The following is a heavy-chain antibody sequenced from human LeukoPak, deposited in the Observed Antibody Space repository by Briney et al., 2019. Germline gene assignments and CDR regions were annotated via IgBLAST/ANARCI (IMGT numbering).Heavy chain of an antibody. Sequence: GGSLRLSCAASGFTFRSFAMSWVRQAPGKGLEWVSGVIGSGRTTFYADSVKGRFTISRDNSKNTLYLQMNSLRAEDTAIYYCAKKEGDTYFSWYMDVWGKGTTVTVSS. V-gene: IGHV3-23*01. D-gene: IGHD2-21*01. J-gene: IGHJ6*03. CDR2: VIGSGRTT. CDR1: GFTFRSFA. CDR3: AKKEGDTYFSWYMDV.